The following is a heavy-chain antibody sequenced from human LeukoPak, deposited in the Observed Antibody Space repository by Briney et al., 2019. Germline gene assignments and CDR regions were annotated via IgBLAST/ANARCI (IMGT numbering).Heavy chain of an antibody. CDR2: KRYDGSNT. Sequence: PGGALRLSCSAPGHLLLSYRMQTGPQAPGRGQGMEAPKRYDGSNTYYADSVKGRFTISRDNSKNTLYLQMNSLRGEDTAVYYCAKDWSYQGNYYYMDVWGKGTTVTISS. CDR3: AKDWSYQGNYYYMDV. J-gene: IGHJ6*03. CDR1: GHLLLSYR. D-gene: IGHD1-26*01. V-gene: IGHV3-30*02.